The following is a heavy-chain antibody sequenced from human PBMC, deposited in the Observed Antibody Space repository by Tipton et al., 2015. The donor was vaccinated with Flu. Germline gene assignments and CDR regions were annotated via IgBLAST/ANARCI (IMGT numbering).Heavy chain of an antibody. J-gene: IGHJ4*02. D-gene: IGHD2-15*01. Sequence: TLSLTCTVSGGSISSYYWSWIRQPPGKGLEWIGYIYYSGSTNYNPSLKSRVTISVDTSKNQFSLKLSSVTAADTAVYYCAEGYCSGGSCCLSYWGQGTLVPVSS. CDR1: GGSISSYY. V-gene: IGHV4-59*01. CDR2: IYYSGST. CDR3: AEGYCSGGSCCLSY.